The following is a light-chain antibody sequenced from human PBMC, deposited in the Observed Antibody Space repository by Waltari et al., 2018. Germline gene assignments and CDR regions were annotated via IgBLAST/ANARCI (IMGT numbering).Light chain of an antibody. J-gene: IGKJ5*01. V-gene: IGKV1-39*01. CDR3: QQSYSRPVT. Sequence: DIQMTQSPSSLSASVGDRVTITCRASRSISSYLNWYQQKPGKAPKVLIYAASSLQSGVPARFSGSGSGTDFTLTISSLQPEDFATYYCQQSYSRPVTFGQGTRLEIK. CDR1: RSISSY. CDR2: AAS.